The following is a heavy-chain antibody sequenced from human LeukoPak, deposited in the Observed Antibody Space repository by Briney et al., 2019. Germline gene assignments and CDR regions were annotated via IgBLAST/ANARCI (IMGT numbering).Heavy chain of an antibody. CDR3: ARVVVVAANYYFDY. CDR2: IIPIFGTA. CDR1: GYTFTSYG. Sequence: GASVKVSCKASGYTFTSYGISWVRQAPGQGLEWMGGIIPIFGTANYAQKFQGRVTITTDESTSTAYMELSSLRSEDTAVYYCARVVVVAANYYFDYWGQGTLVTVSS. J-gene: IGHJ4*02. V-gene: IGHV1-69*05. D-gene: IGHD2-15*01.